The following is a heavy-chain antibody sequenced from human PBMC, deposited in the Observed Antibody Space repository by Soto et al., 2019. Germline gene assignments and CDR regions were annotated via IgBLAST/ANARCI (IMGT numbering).Heavy chain of an antibody. CDR1: GFTFSSYA. CDR2: ISYDGSNK. V-gene: IGHV3-30-3*01. Sequence: GGSLRFSCAASGFTFSSYAMHWVRQAPGKGLEWVAVISYDGSNKYYADSVKGRFTISRDNSKNTLYLQMNSLRAEDTAVYYCAREKAAAGRGFDPWGQGTLVTVSS. J-gene: IGHJ5*02. D-gene: IGHD6-13*01. CDR3: AREKAAAGRGFDP.